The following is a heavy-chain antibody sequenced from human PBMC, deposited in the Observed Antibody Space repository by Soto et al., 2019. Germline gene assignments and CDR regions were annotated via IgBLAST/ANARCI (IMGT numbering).Heavy chain of an antibody. CDR2: IWPEGSEK. Sequence: EVQLVESGGGLVQPGGSLRLSCEASGFTFSTYWMSWVRQAPGKGLGWVANIWPEGSEKKYVDSVKGRFTISRDNAKNSLYLQMNSLRVEDTAVYYCRGGADYWGQGTLVTVSS. J-gene: IGHJ4*02. CDR3: RGGADY. D-gene: IGHD1-26*01. CDR1: GFTFSTYW. V-gene: IGHV3-7*01.